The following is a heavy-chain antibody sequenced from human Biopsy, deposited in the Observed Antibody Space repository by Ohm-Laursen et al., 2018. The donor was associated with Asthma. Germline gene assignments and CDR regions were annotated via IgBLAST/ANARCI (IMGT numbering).Heavy chain of an antibody. Sequence: ASVKVSCKTSGYTFNSAGITWVRQAPGQGLERMGWISVYNGNTKVAQKLQDRVTMITDTSTSTAYMELRSLRSDDTAVYFCARAVDYSHYYGIDVWDQGTTVTVS. D-gene: IGHD3-10*01. J-gene: IGHJ6*02. CDR1: GYTFNSAG. V-gene: IGHV1-18*01. CDR3: ARAVDYSHYYGIDV. CDR2: ISVYNGNT.